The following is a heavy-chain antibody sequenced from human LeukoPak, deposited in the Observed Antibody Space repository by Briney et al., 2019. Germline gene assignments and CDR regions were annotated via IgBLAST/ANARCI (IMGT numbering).Heavy chain of an antibody. CDR3: AKEVNWNYYVDY. V-gene: IGHV3-23*01. J-gene: IGHJ4*02. D-gene: IGHD1-7*01. CDR1: GFTVSSNY. CDR2: ISGSGDST. Sequence: GGSLRLSCAASGFTVSSNYMSWVRQAPGKGLEWVSAISGSGDSTSYADSVKGRFTISRDNSKNTLHLQMSSLSAEDTAAYYCAKEVNWNYYVDYWGLGTLVTVSS.